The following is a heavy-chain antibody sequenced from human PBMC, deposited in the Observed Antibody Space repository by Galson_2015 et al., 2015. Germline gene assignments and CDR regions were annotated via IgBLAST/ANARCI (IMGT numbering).Heavy chain of an antibody. CDR2: IIPIFGTA. J-gene: IGHJ6*02. CDR1: GGTFSSCA. CDR3: ARAGDYGVYYYYGMDV. V-gene: IGHV1-69*13. Sequence: SVKVSCKASGGTFSSCAISWVRQAPGQGLEWMGGIIPIFGTANYAQKFQGRVTITADESTSTAYMELSSLRSEDTAVYYCARAGDYGVYYYYGMDVWGQGTTVTVSS. D-gene: IGHD4-17*01.